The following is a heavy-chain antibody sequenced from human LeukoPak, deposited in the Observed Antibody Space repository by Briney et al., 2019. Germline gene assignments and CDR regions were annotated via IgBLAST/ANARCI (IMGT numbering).Heavy chain of an antibody. CDR3: AKSPTGYYTNYYYYMDV. J-gene: IGHJ6*03. CDR1: GGTFSTYA. D-gene: IGHD3-9*01. V-gene: IGHV1-69*06. CDR2: IIPIFGTA. Sequence: SVKVSCKASGGTFSTYAISWVRQAPGQGLEWMGGIIPIFGTANYAQKFQGRVTITADKSTSTAYMELSSLRSEDTAVYYCAKSPTGYYTNYYYYMDVWGKGTTVTISS.